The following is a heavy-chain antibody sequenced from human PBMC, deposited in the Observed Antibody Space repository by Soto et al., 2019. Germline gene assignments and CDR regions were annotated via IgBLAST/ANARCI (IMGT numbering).Heavy chain of an antibody. CDR3: AKRASVGYYYGMDV. V-gene: IGHV3-23*01. D-gene: IGHD2-21*01. Sequence: PGGSLRLSCVASGITFSAYSISWVRQAPGRGLEWVSGISTSGGSTHYADSVKGRFTISRDNSKNTLYLQMNSLRAEDTAVYYCAKRASVGYYYGMDVWGQGTTVTVS. CDR1: GITFSAYS. J-gene: IGHJ6*02. CDR2: ISTSGGST.